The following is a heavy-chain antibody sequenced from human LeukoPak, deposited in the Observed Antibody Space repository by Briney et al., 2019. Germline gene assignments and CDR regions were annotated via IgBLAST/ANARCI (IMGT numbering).Heavy chain of an antibody. CDR3: ARDSYSGSYYY. CDR2: INPNGGGT. CDR1: GYTFTGYY. D-gene: IGHD1-26*01. J-gene: IGHJ4*02. Sequence: ASVKVSCKASGYTFTGYYMHWVRQAPGQGLGWMGWINPNGGGTNYAQQFQGRVTMTSDTSISTAYMELSSLRSDDTAVYYCARDSYSGSYYYWGQGTLVTVSS. V-gene: IGHV1-2*02.